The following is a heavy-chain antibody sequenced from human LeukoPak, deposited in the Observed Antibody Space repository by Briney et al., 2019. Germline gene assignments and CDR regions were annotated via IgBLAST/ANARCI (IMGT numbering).Heavy chain of an antibody. CDR2: IYHSGST. V-gene: IGHV4-30-2*01. CDR3: ARGWYGGNSYFDY. D-gene: IGHD4-23*01. J-gene: IGHJ4*02. CDR1: GGSISSGGYS. Sequence: SETLSLTCAVSGGSISSGGYSWSWIRQPPGKGLEWIGYIYHSGSTYYNPSLKSRVTISVDTSKNQFSLKLSSVTAADTAVYYCARGWYGGNSYFDYWGQGTLVTVSS.